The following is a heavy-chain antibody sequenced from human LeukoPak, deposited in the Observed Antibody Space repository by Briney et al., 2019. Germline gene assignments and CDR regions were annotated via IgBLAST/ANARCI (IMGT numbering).Heavy chain of an antibody. V-gene: IGHV1-18*01. CDR1: GYRFTRCG. CDR3: ATYYCSTTSCYPYFVDY. CDR2: INPDNGNT. Sequence: ASVQVSCKPSGYRFTRCGISWVRQAPGQGLEWMGWINPDNGNTKYAQKFQGRVTMTTDTSTSTAHMELRSLRSDDTAVYYCATYYCSTTSCYPYFVDYWGQGTLVTVSS. D-gene: IGHD2-2*01. J-gene: IGHJ4*02.